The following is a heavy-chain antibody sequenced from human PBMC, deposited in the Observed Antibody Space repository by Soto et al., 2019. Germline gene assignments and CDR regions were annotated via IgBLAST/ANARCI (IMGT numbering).Heavy chain of an antibody. CDR2: MNPNSGNT. CDR1: GYTFTSYD. V-gene: IGHV1-8*01. J-gene: IGHJ6*03. Sequence: ASVKVSCKASGYTFTSYDINWVRQATGQGLEWMGWMNPNSGNTGYAQKFQGRVTMTRNTSISTAYMELSSLRSEDTAVYYCARGYVESFGEFVLYYYYYMDVWGKGTTVTVSS. CDR3: ARGYVESFGEFVLYYYYYMDV. D-gene: IGHD3-10*01.